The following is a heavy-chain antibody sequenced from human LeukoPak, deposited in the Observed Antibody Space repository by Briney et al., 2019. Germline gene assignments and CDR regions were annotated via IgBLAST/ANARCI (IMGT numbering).Heavy chain of an antibody. J-gene: IGHJ3*01. V-gene: IGHV3-23*01. D-gene: IGHD3/OR15-3a*01. CDR3: VRDLDWGAFDV. CDR2: VSPSGDIT. CDR1: GFIFSIHG. Sequence: GGSLRLSCVASGFIFSIHGMNWVRQAPGKGLEWVSGVSPSGDITYYVDSVMGRFTISRDNRKSTVSLQMNSLRAEDTALYYCVRDLDWGAFDVWGQGTMVTVSS.